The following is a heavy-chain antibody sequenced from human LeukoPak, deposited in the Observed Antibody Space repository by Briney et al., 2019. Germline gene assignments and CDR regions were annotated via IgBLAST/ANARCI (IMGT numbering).Heavy chain of an antibody. Sequence: SETLSLTCTVSGGSISSSCWSWIRQPPGKGLEWMGYIYHSESTNYNPSLKSRVTISVDTSKNQFSLKLSSVTAADTAVYYCARQAGGTSDPFDYWGQGTLVTVSS. D-gene: IGHD4-23*01. CDR3: ARQAGGTSDPFDY. J-gene: IGHJ4*02. V-gene: IGHV4-59*08. CDR1: GGSISSSC. CDR2: IYHSEST.